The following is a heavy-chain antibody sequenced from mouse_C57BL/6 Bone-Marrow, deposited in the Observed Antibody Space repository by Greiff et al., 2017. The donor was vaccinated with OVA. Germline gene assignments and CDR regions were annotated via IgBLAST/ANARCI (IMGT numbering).Heavy chain of an antibody. CDR1: GYTFTSYW. Sequence: QVQLQQPGAELVKPGASVKLSCKASGYTFTSYWMQWVKQRPGQGLEWIGELDPSDSYTNYNQKFKGKATLTVDTSSSTAYMQRSSLTSEDSAVYYCARDYGSSYAMDYGGQGTSVTVSS. CDR3: ARDYGSSYAMDY. V-gene: IGHV1-50*01. CDR2: LDPSDSYT. J-gene: IGHJ4*01. D-gene: IGHD1-1*01.